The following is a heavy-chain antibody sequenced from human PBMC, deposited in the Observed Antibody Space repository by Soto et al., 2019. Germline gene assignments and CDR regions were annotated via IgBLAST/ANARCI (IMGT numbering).Heavy chain of an antibody. CDR2: ISAYNGNT. V-gene: IGHV1-18*01. CDR1: GYTFSSYF. J-gene: IGHJ4*02. Sequence: QVQLVQSGAEVKKPGASVKVSCKASGYTFSSYFFSWVRQAPGQGLEWMGWISAYNGNTNYAQNLQGRVTMTTDTSTSTVYMELRRLRTDDKDVYYCARDHPPVYYWGQGTLVTVSS. CDR3: ARDHPPVYY.